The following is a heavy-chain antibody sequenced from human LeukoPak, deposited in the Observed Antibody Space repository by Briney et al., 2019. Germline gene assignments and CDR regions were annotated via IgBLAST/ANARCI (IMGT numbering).Heavy chain of an antibody. CDR3: ASDSSGYYYFLY. CDR1: GFTFSNAW. J-gene: IGHJ4*02. D-gene: IGHD3-22*01. Sequence: PGGSLRLSCAASGFTFSNAWMSWVRQAPGKGLEWIGSIYHSGSTYYNPSLKSRVTISVDTSKNQFSLRLRSVTAADTAVYYCASDSSGYYYFLYWGQGTLVTVSS. V-gene: IGHV4-38-2*01. CDR2: IYHSGST.